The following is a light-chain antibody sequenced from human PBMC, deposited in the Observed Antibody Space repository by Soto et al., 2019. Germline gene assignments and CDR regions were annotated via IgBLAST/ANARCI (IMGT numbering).Light chain of an antibody. CDR1: SSDVGGYNY. Sequence: QSVLTQPPSASGSPGQSVTISCTGTSSDVGGYNYVSWYQQHPGKAPKLLIYEVSKRPSGVPDRFSGSKSGNTASLTVSGLQAEDEADYYCSPYAGSPEVFGTGTKVTVL. CDR3: SPYAGSPEV. CDR2: EVS. J-gene: IGLJ1*01. V-gene: IGLV2-8*01.